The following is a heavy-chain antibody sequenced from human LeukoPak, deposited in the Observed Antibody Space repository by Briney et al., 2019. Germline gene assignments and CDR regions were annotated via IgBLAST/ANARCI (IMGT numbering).Heavy chain of an antibody. CDR2: IWYDGSNK. CDR3: AKEVVINYYDSSGYLYYFDY. V-gene: IGHV3-33*06. CDR1: GFTFSSYG. Sequence: GRSLRLSCAASGFTFSSYGMHWVRQAPGKGLEWVAVIWYDGSNKYYADSVKGRFTISRDNSKNTLYLQMNSLRAEDTAVYYCAKEVVINYYDSSGYLYYFDYWGQGTLVTVSS. D-gene: IGHD3-22*01. J-gene: IGHJ4*02.